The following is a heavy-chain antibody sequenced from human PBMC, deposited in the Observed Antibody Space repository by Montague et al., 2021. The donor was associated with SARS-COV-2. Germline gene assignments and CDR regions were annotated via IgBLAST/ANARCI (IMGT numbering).Heavy chain of an antibody. V-gene: IGHV3-30-3*01. J-gene: IGHJ4*02. CDR1: GFTFSSYA. CDR2: ISYDGSNK. CDR3: ARGGFVQTGTTFDY. D-gene: IGHD1-1*01. Sequence: SLRLSCAASGFTFSSYAMHLVRQAPGKGLEWVAVISYDGSNKYYADSVKGRFTISRDNSKNTLYLQMNSLRAEDTAVYYCARGGFVQTGTTFDYWGQGTLVTVSS.